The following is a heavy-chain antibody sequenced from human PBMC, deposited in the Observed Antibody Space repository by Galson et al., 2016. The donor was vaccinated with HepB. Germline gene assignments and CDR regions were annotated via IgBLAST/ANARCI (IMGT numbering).Heavy chain of an antibody. CDR2: ISGYNGLR. CDR1: GYAFTRYG. Sequence: SCKASGYAFTRYGITWVRQAPGQGLEWMGWISGYNGLRNYAQKFRGRVTMTTDTSTNVAYMELRSLRSDDTAVYYCARGGGITMVRGVMPGWFDPWGQGTLVTVSS. D-gene: IGHD3-10*01. V-gene: IGHV1-18*04. CDR3: ARGGGITMVRGVMPGWFDP. J-gene: IGHJ5*02.